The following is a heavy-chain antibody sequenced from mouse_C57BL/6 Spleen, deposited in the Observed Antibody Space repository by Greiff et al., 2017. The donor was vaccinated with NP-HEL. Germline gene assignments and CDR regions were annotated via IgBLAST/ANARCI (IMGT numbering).Heavy chain of an antibody. Sequence: QVQLKQPGAELVRPGSSVKLSCKASGYTFTSYWMDWVKQRPGQGLEWIGNIYPSDSETHYNQKFKDKATLTVDKSSSTAYMQLSSLTSEDSAVYYCAREDTTVVARPWFAYWGQGTLVTVSA. J-gene: IGHJ3*01. V-gene: IGHV1-61*01. CDR1: GYTFTSYW. CDR3: AREDTTVVARPWFAY. CDR2: IYPSDSET. D-gene: IGHD1-1*01.